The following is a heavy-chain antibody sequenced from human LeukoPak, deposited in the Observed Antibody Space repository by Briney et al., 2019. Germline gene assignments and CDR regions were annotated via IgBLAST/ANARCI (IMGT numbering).Heavy chain of an antibody. CDR3: ASTSGYCTSASCKTGYFDY. V-gene: IGHV4-59*08. Sequence: PSETLSLTCTVSGGSISSYYWSWIRQPPGKGLEWIGYIYYTGSPNYNPSLKSRVTISVDTSKSQLSLRLSSVTAADTAVYFCASTSGYCTSASCKTGYFDYWGQGTLVTVSS. CDR2: IYYTGSP. CDR1: GGSISSYY. J-gene: IGHJ4*02. D-gene: IGHD2-2*03.